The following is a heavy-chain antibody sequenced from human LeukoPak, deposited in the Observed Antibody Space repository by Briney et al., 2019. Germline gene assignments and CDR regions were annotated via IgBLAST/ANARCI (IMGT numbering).Heavy chain of an antibody. V-gene: IGHV3-48*03. CDR2: ISSSGSTI. CDR1: GFTFSSYE. J-gene: IGHJ4*02. Sequence: GGSLRLSCAASGFTFSSYEMNWVRQAPGKGLEWVSYISSSGSTIYYADSVKGRFTISRDNSKNTLYLQMNSLRAEDTAVYYCARPSDTAMVFDYWGQGTLVTVSS. D-gene: IGHD5-18*01. CDR3: ARPSDTAMVFDY.